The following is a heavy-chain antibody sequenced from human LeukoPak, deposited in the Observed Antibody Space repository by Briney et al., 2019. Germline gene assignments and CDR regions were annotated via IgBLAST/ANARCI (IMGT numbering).Heavy chain of an antibody. CDR2: IYNSGST. CDR1: GDSFSYFY. J-gene: IGHJ4*02. V-gene: IGHV4-59*08. CDR3: ARVLGGKRAYYYGSGSYYNIDY. Sequence: SETLSLTCTVSGDSFSYFYWSWIRQPPGKGLEWIGYIYNSGSTNYNPSLKSRVTISVDTSKNQFSLKLSSVTAADTAVYYCARVLGGKRAYYYGSGSYYNIDYWGQGTLVTVSS. D-gene: IGHD3-10*01.